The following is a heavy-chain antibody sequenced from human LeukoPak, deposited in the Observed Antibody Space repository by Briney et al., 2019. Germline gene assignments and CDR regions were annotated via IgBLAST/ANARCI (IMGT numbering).Heavy chain of an antibody. Sequence: GGSLRLSCAASGFTFSSYAMSWVRQAPGKGPEWVSGISGSGGNSYYADSVKGRFTISRDNSKNTLYLQMNSLRIDDTAVYYCARALSQELIRYSQDWGQGTLVSVSS. J-gene: IGHJ1*01. V-gene: IGHV3-23*01. CDR1: GFTFSSYA. D-gene: IGHD2-15*01. CDR2: ISGSGGNS. CDR3: ARALSQELIRYSQD.